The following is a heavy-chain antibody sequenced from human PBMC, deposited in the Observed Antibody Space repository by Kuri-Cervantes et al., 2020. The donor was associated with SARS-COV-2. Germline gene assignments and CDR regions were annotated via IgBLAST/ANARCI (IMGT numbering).Heavy chain of an antibody. Sequence: SETLSLTCTVSGGSISSYYWSWIRQPPGKGLEWIGYIYYSGCTNYNPSLKSRVTISVDTSKNQLSLKLSSVTAADTAVYYCARTDSPPLNWFDPWGQGTLVTVSS. CDR3: ARTDSPPLNWFDP. V-gene: IGHV4-59*01. J-gene: IGHJ5*02. CDR2: IYYSGCT. D-gene: IGHD2-21*01. CDR1: GGSISSYY.